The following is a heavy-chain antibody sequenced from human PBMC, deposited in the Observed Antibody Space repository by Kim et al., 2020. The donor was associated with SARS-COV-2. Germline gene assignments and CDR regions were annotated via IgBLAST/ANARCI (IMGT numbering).Heavy chain of an antibody. V-gene: IGHV4-34*01. Sequence: SETLSLTCAVYGGSFSGYYWSWIRQPPGKGLEWIGEINHSGSTNYNPSLKSRVTISVDTSKNQFSLKLSSVTAADTAVYYCARVRGVTVLLGYYYYGRDVWGQGTTVTVSS. J-gene: IGHJ6*02. CDR2: INHSGST. D-gene: IGHD3-10*01. CDR1: GGSFSGYY. CDR3: ARVRGVTVLLGYYYYGRDV.